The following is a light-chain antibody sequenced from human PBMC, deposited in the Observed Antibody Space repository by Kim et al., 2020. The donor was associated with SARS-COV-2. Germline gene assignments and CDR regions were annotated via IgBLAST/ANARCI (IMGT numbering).Light chain of an antibody. CDR1: SSDVGGYNY. CDR2: DVS. V-gene: IGLV2-14*03. Sequence: QAITISCPGTSSDVGGYNYVSWYQQHPGKAPKLMIYDVSNRPSGVSNRFSGSKSGNTASLTISGLQAEDEADYYCNSYTSSSTLVVFGGGTQLTVL. J-gene: IGLJ2*01. CDR3: NSYTSSSTLVV.